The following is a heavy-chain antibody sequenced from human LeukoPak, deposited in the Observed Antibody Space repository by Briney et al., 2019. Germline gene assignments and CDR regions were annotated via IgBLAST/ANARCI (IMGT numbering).Heavy chain of an antibody. Sequence: WGSLRLSLATPGFTFSSYNINWVRQAPGKGLEWVSSISSSSSYIYYADSVKGRFTISRDNAKNSLYLQMNSLRAEDTAVYYCATESDYGDYYFDYWGQGTLVTVSS. D-gene: IGHD4-17*01. V-gene: IGHV3-21*01. CDR2: ISSSSSYI. J-gene: IGHJ4*02. CDR3: ATESDYGDYYFDY. CDR1: GFTFSSYN.